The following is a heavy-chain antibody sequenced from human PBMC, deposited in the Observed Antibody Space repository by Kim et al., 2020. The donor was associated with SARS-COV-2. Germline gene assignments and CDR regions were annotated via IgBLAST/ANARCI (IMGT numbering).Heavy chain of an antibody. CDR3: AKDSDFWSGFYFDY. Sequence: GGSLRLSCAVAGLSFSNYAMTWVRQAPGKGLEWVSSITGSGESTYSADSVKGRFTISRDNSKNTLYLQMNSLRAEDTAVYYCAKDSDFWSGFYFDYWGQG. D-gene: IGHD3-3*01. V-gene: IGHV3-23*01. CDR1: GLSFSNYA. CDR2: ITGSGEST. J-gene: IGHJ4*02.